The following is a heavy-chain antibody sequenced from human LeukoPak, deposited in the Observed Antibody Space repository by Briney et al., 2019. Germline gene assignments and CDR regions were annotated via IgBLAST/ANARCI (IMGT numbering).Heavy chain of an antibody. J-gene: IGHJ4*02. D-gene: IGHD2-15*01. CDR3: ARPKGYCSGGSCYQSFDY. V-gene: IGHV4-39*01. CDR1: GGSISSSSYY. Sequence: SETLSLTCTVSGGSISSSSYYWGWIRQPPGKGLEWIGSIYYSGSTYYNPSLKSRVTISVDTSKNQFSLKLSSVTAADTAEYYCARPKGYCSGGSCYQSFDYWGQGTLVTVSS. CDR2: IYYSGST.